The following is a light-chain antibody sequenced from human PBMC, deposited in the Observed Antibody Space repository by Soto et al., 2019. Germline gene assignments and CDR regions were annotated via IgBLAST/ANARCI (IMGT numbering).Light chain of an antibody. CDR2: DAS. V-gene: IGKV1-5*01. CDR3: HQYNSFSPWT. J-gene: IGKJ1*01. Sequence: DIQMTQSPSTLSASVGDRVTITCRASQSIRGWLAWYQQKPGKAPVLLIYDASRLKSGVPSRFSGRGSGTEFTLTITSLQPDDFATYYCHQYNSFSPWTFGQGTKVDI. CDR1: QSIRGW.